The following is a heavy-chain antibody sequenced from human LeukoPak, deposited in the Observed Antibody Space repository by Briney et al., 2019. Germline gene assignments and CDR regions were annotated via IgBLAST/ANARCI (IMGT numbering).Heavy chain of an antibody. V-gene: IGHV1-46*01. J-gene: IGHJ6*02. CDR1: GYNFITYY. Sequence: ASVKVSCKASGYNFITYYMHWVRQAPGQGLEWKGIINPSGGSTSYAQKFQDRVTMTRDTSTSTAYMELSSLKSEDTAVYYCAREDVVLVDAVRYYYYGMDVWGQGTTVTVSS. CDR3: AREDVVLVDAVRYYYYGMDV. CDR2: INPSGGST. D-gene: IGHD2-2*01.